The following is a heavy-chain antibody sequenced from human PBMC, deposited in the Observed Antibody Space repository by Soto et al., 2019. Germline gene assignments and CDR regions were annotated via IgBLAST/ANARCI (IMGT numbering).Heavy chain of an antibody. CDR2: IKSKTDGGTT. CDR1: GFTFSNAW. D-gene: IGHD5-18*01. J-gene: IGHJ4*02. CDR3: TTGVDTALVIDY. Sequence: PGGSLRLSCAASGFTFSNAWLSWVRQAPGKGLEWVGRIKSKTDGGTTDYAATGKSRLTISRDDPKNTKHLQMNTLKTDDTAGYYCTTGVDTALVIDYWGQGTQVTVS. V-gene: IGHV3-15*01.